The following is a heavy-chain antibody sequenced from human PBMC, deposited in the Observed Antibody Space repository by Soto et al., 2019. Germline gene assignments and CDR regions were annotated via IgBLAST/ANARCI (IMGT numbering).Heavy chain of an antibody. CDR1: GFTLSSYA. CDR2: ISGSGGST. Sequence: PGGSLRVSCAASGFTLSSYAMSWVRQAPGKGLEWVSAISGSGGSTYYADSVKGRFTISRDNSKNTLSLQMSSLTADDTAIYYCVREGRGSFDFWGRGTMVPVSS. D-gene: IGHD5-12*01. V-gene: IGHV3-23*01. J-gene: IGHJ3*01. CDR3: VREGRGSFDF.